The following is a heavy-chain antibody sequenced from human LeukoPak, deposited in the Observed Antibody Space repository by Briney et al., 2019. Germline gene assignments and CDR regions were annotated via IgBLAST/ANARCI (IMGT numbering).Heavy chain of an antibody. CDR3: AKAARIPYDYVWGSYPIPYFDY. CDR1: GFTFSSYA. J-gene: IGHJ4*02. V-gene: IGHV3-23*01. CDR2: ISGSGGST. Sequence: GGSLRLSCAASGFTFSSYAMSWVRQAPGKGLEWVSAISGSGGSTYYADSVKGRFTISRDNSKNTLYLRMNSLRAEDTAVYYCAKAARIPYDYVWGSYPIPYFDYWGQGTLVTVSS. D-gene: IGHD3-16*02.